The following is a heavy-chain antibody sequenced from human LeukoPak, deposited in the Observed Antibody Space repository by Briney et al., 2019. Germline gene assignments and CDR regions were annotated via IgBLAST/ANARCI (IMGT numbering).Heavy chain of an antibody. D-gene: IGHD3-22*01. V-gene: IGHV3-53*01. CDR2: IYSGGGT. Sequence: PSETLSLTCAVSGGSISSSNWWSWVRQAPGKGLEWVSVIYSGGGTYYADSVKGRFTISRDNSKNTLYLQMNSLRTEDTAVYYCARTLYDSSGYFYKGAFHIWGQGTMVTVSS. CDR1: GGSISSSNW. J-gene: IGHJ3*02. CDR3: ARTLYDSSGYFYKGAFHI.